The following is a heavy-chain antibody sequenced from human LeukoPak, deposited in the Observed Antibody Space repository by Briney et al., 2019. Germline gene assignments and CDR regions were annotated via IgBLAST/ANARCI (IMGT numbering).Heavy chain of an antibody. Sequence: ASVKVSCKASGYTFTGYYMHWVRQAPGQGLEWMGWINPNSGGTNYAQKFQGRVTMTRDTSISTAYMELSRLRSDDTAVYYCASFYDILTGYYFFDYWGQGTLVTVSS. CDR1: GYTFTGYY. CDR2: INPNSGGT. J-gene: IGHJ4*02. D-gene: IGHD3-9*01. CDR3: ASFYDILTGYYFFDY. V-gene: IGHV1-2*02.